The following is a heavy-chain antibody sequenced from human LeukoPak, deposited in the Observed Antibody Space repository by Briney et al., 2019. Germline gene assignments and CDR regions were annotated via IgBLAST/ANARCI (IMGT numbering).Heavy chain of an antibody. CDR3: ARGMYYYGSGGLDY. CDR1: GFTFSRDN. J-gene: IGHJ4*02. CDR2: ISSGSII. Sequence: SGGSLRLSCAASGFTFSRDNMNWVRQAPGKGLEWVSYISSGSIIYYADSVKGRFTISRDNAKNSLYLQMHSLRDEDTAVYYCARGMYYYGSGGLDYRGQGTLVTVSS. D-gene: IGHD3-10*01. V-gene: IGHV3-48*02.